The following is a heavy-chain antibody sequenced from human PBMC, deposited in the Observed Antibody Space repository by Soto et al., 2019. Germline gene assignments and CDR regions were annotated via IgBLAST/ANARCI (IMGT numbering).Heavy chain of an antibody. CDR3: ARDYIVVVPAATHYFDY. Sequence: EVQLVESGGGLVQPGGSLRLSCAASGFTFSSYWMSWVRQAPGKGLEWVANIKQDGSEKYYVDSVKGRFTISRDNAKNSLYLQMNSLRVEDTAVYYCARDYIVVVPAATHYFDYWGQGTLVTVSS. CDR1: GFTFSSYW. J-gene: IGHJ4*02. D-gene: IGHD2-2*01. CDR2: IKQDGSEK. V-gene: IGHV3-7*01.